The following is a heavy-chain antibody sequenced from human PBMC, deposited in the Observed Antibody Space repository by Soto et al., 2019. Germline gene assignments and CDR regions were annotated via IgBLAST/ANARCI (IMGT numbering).Heavy chain of an antibody. D-gene: IGHD2-2*01. CDR3: ARDRVGRVPAASFYFYFGMDV. CDR2: INGDDGRT. J-gene: IGHJ6*01. Sequence: ASVKVSCKASGYTFRDYPVHWVRQAPGQNLEWMGWINGDDGRTRYSQNFQGRVTFTRDTSAKTAYMEVGSLRFEDTAVYYCARDRVGRVPAASFYFYFGMDVWGQGTTVTVSS. V-gene: IGHV1-3*01. CDR1: GYTFRDYP.